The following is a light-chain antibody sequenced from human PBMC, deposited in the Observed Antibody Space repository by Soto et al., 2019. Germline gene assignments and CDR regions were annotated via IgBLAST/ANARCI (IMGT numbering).Light chain of an antibody. J-gene: IGLJ3*02. CDR3: QSWGTGNRV. Sequence: QSVLTXPPSASASLGASVXXXXIXXXXXXNYAIAWHQQQPGRGPRYLMKVNSDGSHNKGDGIPDRFSGSSSGAERHLTISGLQSEDEAVYFCQSWGTGNRVFGGGTKLTVL. V-gene: IGLV4-69*02. CDR1: XXXXNYA. CDR2: VNSDGSH.